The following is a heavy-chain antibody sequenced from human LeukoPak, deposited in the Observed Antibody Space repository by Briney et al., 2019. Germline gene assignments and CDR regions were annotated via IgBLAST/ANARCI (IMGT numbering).Heavy chain of an antibody. D-gene: IGHD1-1*01. CDR2: TYYRSKWYN. CDR1: RDSVSSNSTA. J-gene: IGHJ4*02. V-gene: IGHV6-1*01. Sequence: SQTLSLTCAISRDSVSSNSTAWNWIRPSPSRGLEWLGRTYYRSKWYNDYAVSVKSRITIKPETSENQFSLHLTSVTREDTAVYYCARTDHWNVVFVFWGEGTGVTVPS. CDR3: ARTDHWNVVFVF.